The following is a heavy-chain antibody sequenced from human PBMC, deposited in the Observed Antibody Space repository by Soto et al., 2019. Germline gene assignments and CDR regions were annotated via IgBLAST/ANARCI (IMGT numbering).Heavy chain of an antibody. D-gene: IGHD3-22*01. J-gene: IGHJ3*02. CDR1: GGSISSGGYY. CDR3: ARLGYYDSSGYNLNASDI. CDR2: IYYSGST. V-gene: IGHV4-31*03. Sequence: SETLSLTCTVSGGSISSGGYYWSWIRQHPGKGLEWIGYIYYSGSTYYNPSLKSRVTISVDTSKNQFSLKLSSVTAADTAVYYCARLGYYDSSGYNLNASDIWGQGTMVTVSS.